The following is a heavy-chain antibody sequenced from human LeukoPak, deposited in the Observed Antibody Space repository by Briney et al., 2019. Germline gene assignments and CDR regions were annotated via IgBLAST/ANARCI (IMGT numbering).Heavy chain of an antibody. D-gene: IGHD6-25*01. V-gene: IGHV4-59*08. Sequence: SETLSLTCTVSGGSISSYYWSWIRQPPGKGLEWIGYIYYSGSTYYNPSLKSRVTISVDTSKNQFSLKLSSVTAADTAVYYCARQGGGFWYFDLWGRGTLVTVSS. J-gene: IGHJ2*01. CDR2: IYYSGST. CDR1: GGSISSYY. CDR3: ARQGGGFWYFDL.